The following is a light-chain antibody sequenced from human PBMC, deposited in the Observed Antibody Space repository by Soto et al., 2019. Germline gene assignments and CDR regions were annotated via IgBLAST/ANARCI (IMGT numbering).Light chain of an antibody. CDR1: QSVSSN. CDR3: QQYNNWPSFT. CDR2: GAS. J-gene: IGKJ3*01. V-gene: IGKV3-15*01. Sequence: EIVMTQSPATLSVSPGERATLSCRASQSVSSNLAWYQQKPGQAPRLLIYGASTRATGIPARFSGSGSGTEFPLTISSLQSEDFAVYYCQQYNNWPSFTFGPGTKVDIK.